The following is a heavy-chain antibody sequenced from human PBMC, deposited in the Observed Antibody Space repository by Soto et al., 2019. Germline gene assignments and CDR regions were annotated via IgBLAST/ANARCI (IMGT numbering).Heavy chain of an antibody. CDR1: GYTFTSYS. J-gene: IGHJ5*02. V-gene: IGHV1-3*01. CDR2: INAGNGNT. D-gene: IGHD2-2*01. Sequence: ASVKVSCKASGYTFTSYSMHWVRQAPGQRLEWMGWINAGNGNTKYTQKFQGRVTITRDTSASTAYMELSSLGSEDTAVYYCARDPLPYCISTSCYSNWFDPWGQGTLVTVSS. CDR3: ARDPLPYCISTSCYSNWFDP.